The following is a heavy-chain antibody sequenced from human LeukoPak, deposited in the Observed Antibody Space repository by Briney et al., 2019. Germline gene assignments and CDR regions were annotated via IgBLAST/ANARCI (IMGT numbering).Heavy chain of an antibody. CDR1: GFTFSSYG. CDR3: AKGGYSYGDFDY. J-gene: IGHJ4*02. Sequence: SGRSLTLSCTVSGFTFSSYGMHWVRQAPGRALVWVTVISYDGSNIYYADSVKGRFTISRDNAKNTLYLQMNSLRAEDTAVYYCAKGGYSYGDFDYWGQGTLVTVSS. V-gene: IGHV3-30*18. D-gene: IGHD5-18*01. CDR2: ISYDGSNI.